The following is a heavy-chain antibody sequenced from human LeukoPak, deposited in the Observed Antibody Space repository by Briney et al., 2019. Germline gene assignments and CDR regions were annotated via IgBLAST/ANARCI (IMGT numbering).Heavy chain of an antibody. D-gene: IGHD1-26*01. CDR3: ARHAFSLSGNWFDP. J-gene: IGHJ5*02. V-gene: IGHV4-59*08. Sequence: PSETLSLTCTVSGGSISSYYWSWIRQPPGKGLEWIGYIYYSGSTNYNPSLKSRVTISVDTSKNQFSLKLSSVTAADTAVYYCARHAFSLSGNWFDPWGQGTLVTVSS. CDR2: IYYSGST. CDR1: GGSISSYY.